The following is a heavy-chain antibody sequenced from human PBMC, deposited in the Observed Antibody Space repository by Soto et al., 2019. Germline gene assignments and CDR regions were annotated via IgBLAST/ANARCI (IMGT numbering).Heavy chain of an antibody. CDR1: GGSISSSSYY. CDR3: ARQGIVVVPAAVGNWFDP. V-gene: IGHV4-39*01. J-gene: IGHJ5*02. D-gene: IGHD2-2*01. CDR2: IYYSGST. Sequence: QLQLQESGPGLVKPSETLSLTCTVSGGSISSSSYYWGWIRQPPGKGLEWIGSIYYSGSTYYNPSLKSRVTISVDTSKNQFSLKLSSVTAADTAVYYCARQGIVVVPAAVGNWFDPWGQGTLVTGSS.